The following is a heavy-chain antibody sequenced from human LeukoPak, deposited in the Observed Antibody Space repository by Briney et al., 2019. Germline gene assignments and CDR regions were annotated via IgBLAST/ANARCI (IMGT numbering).Heavy chain of an antibody. V-gene: IGHV3-21*01. D-gene: IGHD6-19*01. CDR1: GFTFSSYS. CDR2: ISSSSSYI. CDR3: ARMSIAVTNLKYGMDV. J-gene: IGHJ6*02. Sequence: PGGSLRLSCAASGFTFSSYSMNWVRQAPGKGLEWVSSISSSSSYIYYADSVKGRFTISRDNAKNSLYLQMNSLRAEGTAVYYCARMSIAVTNLKYGMDVWGQGTTVTVSS.